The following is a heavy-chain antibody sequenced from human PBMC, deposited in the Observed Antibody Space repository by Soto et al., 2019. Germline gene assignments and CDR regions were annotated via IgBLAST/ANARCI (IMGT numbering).Heavy chain of an antibody. CDR2: ITGNAGSK. CDR3: TKDQFSTGWYNDYYYGLDV. V-gene: IGHV3-23*01. D-gene: IGHD6-19*01. Sequence: PVGSLRLSCAASGFTFSNYGMSWIRQAPGKGLEWVSAITGNAGSKFYAAPVQGRFTISRDNSWNTMYLQMNNLRPEDTAVYYCTKDQFSTGWYNDYYYGLDVWGQGTTVTVSS. J-gene: IGHJ6*02. CDR1: GFTFSNYG.